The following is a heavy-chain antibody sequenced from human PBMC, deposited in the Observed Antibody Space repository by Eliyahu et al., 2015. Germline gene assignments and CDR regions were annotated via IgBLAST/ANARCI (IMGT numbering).Heavy chain of an antibody. J-gene: IGHJ4*02. Sequence: SPSFQGHVTISADKSISTAYLQWSSLKASDTAMYYCAREGSSWYGDHYFDYWGQGTLVTVSS. CDR3: AREGSSWYGDHYFDY. V-gene: IGHV5-10-1*01. D-gene: IGHD6-13*01.